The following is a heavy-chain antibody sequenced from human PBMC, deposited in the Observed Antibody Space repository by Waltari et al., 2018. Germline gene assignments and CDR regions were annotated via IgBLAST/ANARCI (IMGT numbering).Heavy chain of an antibody. CDR3: AKDVGTYPGIFDY. CDR2: IIAHADII. CDR1: GFTFTSYA. V-gene: IGHV3-23*01. D-gene: IGHD2-15*01. Sequence: QVLESGGGLVQPGGSLRLSCVASGFTFTSYAWNWVRQAPGKGPEWVTSIIAHADIIYYTDSVKGRFTVSRDASKNTLYLQMNSLRAEDTAVYYCAKDVGTYPGIFDYWGQGTLVIVSS. J-gene: IGHJ4*02.